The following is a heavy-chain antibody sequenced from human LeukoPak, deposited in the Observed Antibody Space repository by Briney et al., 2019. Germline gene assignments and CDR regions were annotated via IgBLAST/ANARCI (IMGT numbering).Heavy chain of an antibody. D-gene: IGHD5-12*01. Sequence: ETLSLTCTVSGGSIDSDYWSWIRQPPGKGLEWVSAISGSGGSTYYADSVKGRFTISRDNSGNTLFLEMNSLRADDTAVYYCARNRPAGYAYGFELQHWGQGTLVTVSS. CDR3: ARNRPAGYAYGFELQH. V-gene: IGHV3-23*01. J-gene: IGHJ1*01. CDR1: GGSIDSDY. CDR2: ISGSGGST.